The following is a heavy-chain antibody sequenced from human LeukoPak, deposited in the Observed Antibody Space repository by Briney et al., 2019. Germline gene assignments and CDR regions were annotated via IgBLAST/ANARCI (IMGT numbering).Heavy chain of an antibody. CDR2: MHPNSGNT. CDR1: GYTFTSYD. J-gene: IGHJ4*02. CDR3: ARFPRATDLFDY. D-gene: IGHD1-26*01. Sequence: ASVKVSCKASGYTFTSYDINWVRQATGQGLEWMGWMHPNSGNTGYAQKFQGRVTMTRNTSISTAYMELSSLRSEDTAVYYCARFPRATDLFDYWGQGTLVTVSS. V-gene: IGHV1-8*01.